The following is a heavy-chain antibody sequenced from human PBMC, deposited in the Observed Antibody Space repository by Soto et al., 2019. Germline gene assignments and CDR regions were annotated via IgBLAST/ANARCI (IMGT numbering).Heavy chain of an antibody. V-gene: IGHV3-64D*08. CDR1: GFTFSDYS. Sequence: GGSLRLSCSASGFTFSDYSMHWVRQAPGRGLEYVSAITGNGDTSYYADSVKGRFTISRDNSKNSLYLQMNTLRAEDTAVYYCVKDAKVTSSGYGFWGQGTLVTVSS. J-gene: IGHJ4*02. CDR3: VKDAKVTSSGYGF. D-gene: IGHD6-13*01. CDR2: ITGNGDTS.